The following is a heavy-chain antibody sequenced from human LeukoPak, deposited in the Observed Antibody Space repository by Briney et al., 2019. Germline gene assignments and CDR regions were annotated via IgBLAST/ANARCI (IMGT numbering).Heavy chain of an antibody. D-gene: IGHD2-2*01. CDR1: GYTFTSYD. J-gene: IGHJ6*03. CDR2: MNPNSGNT. V-gene: IGHV1-8*03. CDR3: ASRIVVPEEVYMDV. Sequence: ASVKVSCKASGYTFTSYDINWVRQATGHGLEWMGWMNPNSGNTGYAQKFQGRVTITRNTSKSTAYMELSSLRSEDTAVYYCASRIVVPEEVYMDVWGKGTTVTVSS.